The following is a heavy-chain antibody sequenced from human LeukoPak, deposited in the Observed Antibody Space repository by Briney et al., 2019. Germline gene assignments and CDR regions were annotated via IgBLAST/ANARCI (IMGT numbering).Heavy chain of an antibody. V-gene: IGHV4-34*01. Sequence: PSETLSLTCAVYGGSFSGYYWSWIRQPPGKWLEWIGEINHSGSTNYNPSLKSRVTISVDTSKNQFSLKLSSVTAADTAVYYCARGRYFDWLPHSGYFDYWGQGTLVTVSS. CDR1: GGSFSGYY. J-gene: IGHJ4*02. D-gene: IGHD3-9*01. CDR2: INHSGST. CDR3: ARGRYFDWLPHSGYFDY.